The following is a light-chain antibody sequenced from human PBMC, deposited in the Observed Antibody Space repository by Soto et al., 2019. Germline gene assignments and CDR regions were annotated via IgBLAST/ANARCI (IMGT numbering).Light chain of an antibody. V-gene: IGKV1-39*01. CDR2: AAS. Sequence: TQITQSPSSLSASVRDRVTITCRASQGIRNDLGWYQQKPGKAPKLLIYAASSLQSGVPSRFSGSGSGTDFTLTISSLQPEDFATYYCQQSYSTLITFGQGTRLEIK. J-gene: IGKJ5*01. CDR3: QQSYSTLIT. CDR1: QGIRND.